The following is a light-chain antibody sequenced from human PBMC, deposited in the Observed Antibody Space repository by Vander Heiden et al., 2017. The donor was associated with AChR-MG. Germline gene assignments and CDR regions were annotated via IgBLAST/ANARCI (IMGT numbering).Light chain of an antibody. CDR2: LGS. Sequence: DIVMTQSPLSLPVTPGEPASIFCRSSQSLLHSDGYNYLDWYLQKPGQSPQLLIYLGSNRASGVPDRFSGSGSGTDFTLKISRVEAEDVGVYYCMQALQTIAFGQGTRLEI. CDR3: MQALQTIA. V-gene: IGKV2-28*01. J-gene: IGKJ5*01. CDR1: QSLLHSDGYNY.